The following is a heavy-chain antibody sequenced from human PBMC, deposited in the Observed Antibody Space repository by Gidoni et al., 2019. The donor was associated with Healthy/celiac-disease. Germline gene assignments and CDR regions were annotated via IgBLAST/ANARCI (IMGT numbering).Heavy chain of an antibody. CDR2: IGTAGDT. V-gene: IGHV3-13*01. CDR1: GFTFSSYD. Sequence: EVQLVVSGGGLVQPGGSLRLSCAASGFTFSSYDMHWVRQATGKGLEWVSAIGTAGDTYYPGSVKGRFTISRENAKNSLYLQMNSLRAGDTAVYYCAREYCSGGSCYLDYWGQGTLVTVSS. CDR3: AREYCSGGSCYLDY. J-gene: IGHJ4*02. D-gene: IGHD2-15*01.